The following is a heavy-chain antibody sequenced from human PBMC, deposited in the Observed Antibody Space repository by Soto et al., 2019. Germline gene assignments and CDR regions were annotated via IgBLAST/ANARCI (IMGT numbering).Heavy chain of an antibody. CDR3: ARQYSSGFLDV. CDR2: IDPRDSKT. V-gene: IGHV5-10-1*01. Sequence: PGGAPKIPFKVSGYTLTSYQLSWDRRVPGKGLEWMANIDPRDSKTMYSPAFQGPVTVSADKSTSTAYRQWSSLKASDTAEFYCARQYSSGFLDVGGQGTTATVS. D-gene: IGHD6-19*01. CDR1: GYTLTSYQ. J-gene: IGHJ6*02.